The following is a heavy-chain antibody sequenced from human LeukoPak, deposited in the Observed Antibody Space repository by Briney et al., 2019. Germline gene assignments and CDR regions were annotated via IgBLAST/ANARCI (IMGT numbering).Heavy chain of an antibody. Sequence: GGSLRLSCAASGFPFDDYGMSWVRLAPGKGLEWVSGVSWNGAYTEYADSVRGRFTISRDNAKKSLYLQMNSLRVDDTALYYCARRRGPYGSGTYYDSWGQGTLVSVSS. CDR2: VSWNGAYT. CDR1: GFPFDDYG. V-gene: IGHV3-20*04. CDR3: ARRRGPYGSGTYYDS. D-gene: IGHD3-10*01. J-gene: IGHJ4*02.